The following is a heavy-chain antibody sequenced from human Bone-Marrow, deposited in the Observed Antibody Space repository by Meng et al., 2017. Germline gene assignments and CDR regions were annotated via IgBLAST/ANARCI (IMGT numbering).Heavy chain of an antibody. CDR2: ISAYNGNT. CDR3: ARDYYDSSEDDAFDI. J-gene: IGHJ3*02. Sequence: ASVKVSCKASGYTFTSYGISWVRQAPGQGLEWMGWISAYNGNTNYAQKLQGRVTMTTDTYTSTAYMELRSLRSDDTAVYYCARDYYDSSEDDAFDIWGQGTMVTVSS. V-gene: IGHV1-18*01. D-gene: IGHD3-22*01. CDR1: GYTFTSYG.